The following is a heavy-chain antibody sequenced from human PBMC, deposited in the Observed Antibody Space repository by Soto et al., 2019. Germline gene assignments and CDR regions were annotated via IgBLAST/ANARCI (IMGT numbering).Heavy chain of an antibody. Sequence: QVQLVQSGAEVKKPGSSVKVSCKASGGTFSSYAISWVRQAPGQGLEWMGGIIPLFGTAKYAQKFQGRVTITADESTSTAYMELSSLRSEDTAVYYCARVTTVTTSGDYYDYGMDVWGQGTTVTVSS. CDR3: ARVTTVTTSGDYYDYGMDV. V-gene: IGHV1-69*01. D-gene: IGHD4-17*01. CDR2: IIPLFGTA. J-gene: IGHJ6*02. CDR1: GGTFSSYA.